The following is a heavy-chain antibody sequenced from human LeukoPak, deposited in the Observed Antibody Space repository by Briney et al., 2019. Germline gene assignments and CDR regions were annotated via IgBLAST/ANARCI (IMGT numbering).Heavy chain of an antibody. CDR3: ARGFRQQLGRQNYYYYMDV. J-gene: IGHJ6*03. CDR2: MNPNSGNT. CDR1: GYTFTSYD. V-gene: IGHV1-8*01. D-gene: IGHD6-13*01. Sequence: GASVKVSCKASGYTFTSYDINWVRQATGQGLEWMGWMNPNSGNTGYAQKFQGRVTMTRNTSISTAYMELSSLRSEDTAVYYCARGFRQQLGRQNYYYYMDVWGKGTTVTVSS.